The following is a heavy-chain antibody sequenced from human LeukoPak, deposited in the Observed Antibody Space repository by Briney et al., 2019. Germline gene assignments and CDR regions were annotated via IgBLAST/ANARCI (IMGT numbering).Heavy chain of an antibody. CDR2: INHSGST. CDR1: GGSFSGYY. D-gene: IGHD3-22*01. V-gene: IGHV4-34*01. Sequence: SETLSLTCAVYGGSFSGYYWSWLRQPPGKGLEWIGEINHSGSTNYNPSLKSRVTISVDTSKNQFSLKLSSVTAADTAVYYCARIDRRITMIVVVQGAFDIWGQGTMVTVSS. J-gene: IGHJ3*02. CDR3: ARIDRRITMIVVVQGAFDI.